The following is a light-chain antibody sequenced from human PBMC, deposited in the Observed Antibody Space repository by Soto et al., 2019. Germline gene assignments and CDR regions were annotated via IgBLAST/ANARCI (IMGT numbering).Light chain of an antibody. J-gene: IGLJ7*01. CDR1: SSNIGSNY. Sequence: QSVLTQPPSASGTPGQRVTISCSGSSSNIGSNYVYWYQQLPGTAPKLLIYRNNQRPSGVPDRFSGSKSGTSASLGISGLLSEDEADYYCAAWDDSLSGPVFGGGTQLTVL. V-gene: IGLV1-47*01. CDR3: AAWDDSLSGPV. CDR2: RNN.